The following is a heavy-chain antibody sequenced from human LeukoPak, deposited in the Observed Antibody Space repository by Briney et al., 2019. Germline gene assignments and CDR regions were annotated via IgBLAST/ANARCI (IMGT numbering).Heavy chain of an antibody. CDR3: AREFYDPNYFDY. Sequence: NPSETLSLTCTVSGGSISSSSYYWCWIRQPPGKGLEWIGSIYYSGSTYYNPSLKSRVTISVDTSKNQFSLKLSSVTAADTAVYYCAREFYDPNYFDYWGQGTLVTVSS. CDR2: IYYSGST. V-gene: IGHV4-39*07. D-gene: IGHD5/OR15-5a*01. CDR1: GGSISSSSYY. J-gene: IGHJ4*02.